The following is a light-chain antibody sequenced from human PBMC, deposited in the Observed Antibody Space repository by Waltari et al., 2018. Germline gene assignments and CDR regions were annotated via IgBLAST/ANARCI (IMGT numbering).Light chain of an antibody. Sequence: QSALTQPASVSGSPGQSITISCTGTSSDVGGYNYVSWYQQHPGKAPKLMIYAVSNRPSGFSNRFSGSKSGNTASLTISGLQADDEADYYCSSYTSSSTVFGGGTKLTVL. CDR2: AVS. CDR3: SSYTSSSTV. V-gene: IGLV2-14*01. J-gene: IGLJ2*01. CDR1: SSDVGGYNY.